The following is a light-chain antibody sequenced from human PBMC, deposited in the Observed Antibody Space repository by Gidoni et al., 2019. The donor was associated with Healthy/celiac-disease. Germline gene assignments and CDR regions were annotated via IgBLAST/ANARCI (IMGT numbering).Light chain of an antibody. J-gene: IGKJ3*01. CDR2: DAS. V-gene: IGKV3-11*01. Sequence: EIVLTQSPGTLSLSPGERATLSCRASASVGSYLAWYQQKPGQAPRLLLYDASNRATGIAARFSGSGSGTDFTITTSSLEHEDFAVYYCQQRSNWPSFTFGPGTKVDIK. CDR3: QQRSNWPSFT. CDR1: ASVGSY.